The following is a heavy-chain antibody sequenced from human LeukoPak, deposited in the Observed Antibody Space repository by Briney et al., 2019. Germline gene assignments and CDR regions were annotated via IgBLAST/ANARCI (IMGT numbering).Heavy chain of an antibody. J-gene: IGHJ4*02. Sequence: ASVKVSCKASGYTFTGYYMHWVRQAPGQGLEWMGWINPNSGGTNYAQKFQGRVTMTRDTSISTAYMELSRLRSDDTAVYCCARNFYFDSSGYYHYWGQGTLVTVSS. D-gene: IGHD3-22*01. CDR1: GYTFTGYY. V-gene: IGHV1-2*02. CDR2: INPNSGGT. CDR3: ARNFYFDSSGYYHY.